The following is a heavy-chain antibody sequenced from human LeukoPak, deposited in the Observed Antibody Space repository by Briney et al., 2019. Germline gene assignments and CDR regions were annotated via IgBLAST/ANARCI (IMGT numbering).Heavy chain of an antibody. Sequence: ASVKVSCKASGYTFTGYYMHWVRQAPGQGLEWMGRINPNSGGTNYAQKFQGRVTMTRDTSISTAYMELSRLRSGDTAVYYCARDLWERITMVRGDRNLGAYWGQGTLVTVSS. V-gene: IGHV1-2*06. CDR2: INPNSGGT. CDR1: GYTFTGYY. D-gene: IGHD3-10*01. J-gene: IGHJ4*02. CDR3: ARDLWERITMVRGDRNLGAY.